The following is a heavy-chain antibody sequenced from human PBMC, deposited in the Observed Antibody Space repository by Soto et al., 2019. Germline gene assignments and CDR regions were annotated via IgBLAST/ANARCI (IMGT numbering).Heavy chain of an antibody. CDR3: ARGVHCIDGECYTLGVYDDYASDDYYYMDV. CDR1: GGTFSSYA. Sequence: GASVKVSCKASGGTFSSYAISWVRQAPGQGLEWMGGIIPIFGTANYAQKFQGRVTITADESTSTAYMELSSVTAADTAVYYCARGVHCIDGECYTLGVYDDYASDDYYYMDVWGKGTTVTVSS. CDR2: IIPIFGTA. J-gene: IGHJ6*03. V-gene: IGHV1-69*13. D-gene: IGHD2-8*01.